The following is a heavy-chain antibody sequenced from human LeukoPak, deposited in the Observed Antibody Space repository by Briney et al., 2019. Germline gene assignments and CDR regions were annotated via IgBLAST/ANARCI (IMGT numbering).Heavy chain of an antibody. Sequence: GGSLRLSCAAAAFTFSSYAMSWVRQAPGKGLEWVSAISGSGGDTYYGDSVNGRLTISRDNSKKTLYLQMNSLRAEDTAVYYCAKDRYYNSRRAYDYWGQGTLVTVSS. CDR3: AKDRYYNSRRAYDY. D-gene: IGHD3-22*01. V-gene: IGHV3-23*01. J-gene: IGHJ4*02. CDR1: AFTFSSYA. CDR2: ISGSGGDT.